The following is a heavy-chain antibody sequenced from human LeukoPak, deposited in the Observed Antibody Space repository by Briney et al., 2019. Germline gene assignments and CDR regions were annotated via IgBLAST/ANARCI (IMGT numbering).Heavy chain of an antibody. CDR1: GFTFGDYT. Sequence: GGSLRLSCTASGFTFGDYTISWVRQDPGKGLEWLGIIRGKVYGETTEYAASVKARFTISRDDSKSIAYLQMNSLKTEDTAVYYCSRFVPYFDYWGQGALVTVSS. J-gene: IGHJ4*02. D-gene: IGHD3-10*01. CDR3: SRFVPYFDY. CDR2: IRGKVYGETT. V-gene: IGHV3-49*04.